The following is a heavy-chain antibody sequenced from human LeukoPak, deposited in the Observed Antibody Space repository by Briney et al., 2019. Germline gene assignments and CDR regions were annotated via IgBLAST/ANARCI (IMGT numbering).Heavy chain of an antibody. CDR2: INHSGST. V-gene: IGHV4-34*01. Sequence: SETLSLTCAVYGGSFSGYYWSWIRQPPGKGLEWIGEINHSGSTDYNPSLKSRVTISVDTSKNQFSLKLGSVTAADTAVYYCARGPDPWGQGTLVTVSS. CDR1: GGSFSGYY. J-gene: IGHJ5*02. CDR3: ARGPDP.